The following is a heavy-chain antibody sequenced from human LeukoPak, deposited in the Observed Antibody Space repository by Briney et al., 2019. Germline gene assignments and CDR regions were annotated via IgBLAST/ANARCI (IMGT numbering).Heavy chain of an antibody. J-gene: IGHJ4*02. D-gene: IGHD3-10*01. CDR3: ARVRSPGSPPSDY. CDR2: ISSSSSTI. V-gene: IGHV3-48*04. CDR1: GFTFGSFS. Sequence: GGSLRLSCAASGFTFGSFSMNWVRQAPGKGLEWVSYISSSSSTIYYADSVKGRFTISRDNAKNSLYLQMNSLRAEDTAVYYCARVRSPGSPPSDYWGQGTLVTVSS.